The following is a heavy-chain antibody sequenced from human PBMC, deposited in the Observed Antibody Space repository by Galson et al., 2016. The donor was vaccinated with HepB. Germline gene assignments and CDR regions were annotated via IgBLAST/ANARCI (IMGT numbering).Heavy chain of an antibody. CDR2: IYHSGST. CDR3: ASSTYYGNPGHFQH. D-gene: IGHD3-10*01. J-gene: IGHJ1*01. Sequence: TLSLTCAVSGGSISSDGYSWNWIRQPPGKGLEWIGYIYHSGSTYYNPSLKTRVTISVDRSKNQFSLKLTSVTAADTAMYYCASSTYYGNPGHFQHWGQGTLVTVSS. V-gene: IGHV4-30-2*01. CDR1: GGSISSDGYS.